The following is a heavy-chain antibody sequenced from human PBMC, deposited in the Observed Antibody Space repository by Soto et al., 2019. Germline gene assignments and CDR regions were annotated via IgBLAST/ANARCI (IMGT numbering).Heavy chain of an antibody. D-gene: IGHD1-26*01. Sequence: QVQLVESGGGVVQPGRSLRLSCAASGFSFSGYPMHWVRQTPGKGLEWVALISFDGTNKYYADSVKGRFTISRDNSRHTLFLQMHSLRADDTSLFYCAMPSGSYYPYWCQGTLVTFSS. CDR1: GFSFSGYP. J-gene: IGHJ4*02. CDR3: AMPSGSYYPY. CDR2: ISFDGTNK. V-gene: IGHV3-30-3*01.